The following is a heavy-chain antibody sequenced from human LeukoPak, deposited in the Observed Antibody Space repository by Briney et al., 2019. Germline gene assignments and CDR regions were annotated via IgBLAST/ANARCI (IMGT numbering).Heavy chain of an antibody. D-gene: IGHD2-15*01. CDR2: INHSGST. CDR3: LVAVAALGSQH. CDR1: GGSFTGLY. J-gene: IGHJ1*01. V-gene: IGHV4-34*01. Sequence: SETLSLTCAVTGGSFTGLYWNWIRQPPGKGLEWIGEINHSGSTSYNPSLKSRATISVDTSRNQFSLKLSSMTAADTAVYYCLVAVAALGSQHWGQGTLVTVSS.